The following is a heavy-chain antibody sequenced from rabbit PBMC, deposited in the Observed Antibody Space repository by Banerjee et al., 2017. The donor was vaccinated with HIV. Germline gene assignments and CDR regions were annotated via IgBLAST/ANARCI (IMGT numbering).Heavy chain of an antibody. J-gene: IGHJ4*01. CDR3: ARDSGTSYATGLEPFNL. D-gene: IGHD6-1*01. CDR2: IDPVFGST. Sequence: QLVESGGGLVQPGGSLKLSCKASGFDFSSYYMSWVRQAPGKGLEWIGYIDPVFGSTYYASWVNGRFTISSHNAQNTLYLQLNSLTAADTATYFCARDSGTSYATGLEPFNLWGPGTLVTVS. CDR1: GFDFSSYY. V-gene: IGHV1S7*01.